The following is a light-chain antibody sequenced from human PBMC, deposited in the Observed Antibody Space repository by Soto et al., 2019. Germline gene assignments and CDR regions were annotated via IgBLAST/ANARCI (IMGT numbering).Light chain of an antibody. CDR2: EVN. J-gene: IGLJ1*01. CDR1: TSDVGSYDS. V-gene: IGLV2-23*02. CDR3: CSYAGTSYV. Sequence: QSALTQRSSVSGAPGPSITISCTGTTSDVGSYDSVSWYQHHPGKAPKLMIYEVNKRPSGVSIRFSGSKSGNTASLTISGLQAEDEADYYCCSYAGTSYVFGAGTKVTVL.